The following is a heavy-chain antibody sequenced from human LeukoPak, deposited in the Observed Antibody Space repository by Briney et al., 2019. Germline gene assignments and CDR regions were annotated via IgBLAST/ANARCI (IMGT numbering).Heavy chain of an antibody. CDR1: GGSISSYY. CDR2: IYYSGST. Sequence: SETLSLTCTVSGGSISSYYWSWIRQPPGKGLEWIGYIYYSGSTNYNPSLKSRVTISVDTSKNQFSLKLSSVTAADTAVYYCASPITMVRGVNPYAFDIWGQGTMVTVSS. D-gene: IGHD3-10*01. J-gene: IGHJ3*02. CDR3: ASPITMVRGVNPYAFDI. V-gene: IGHV4-59*12.